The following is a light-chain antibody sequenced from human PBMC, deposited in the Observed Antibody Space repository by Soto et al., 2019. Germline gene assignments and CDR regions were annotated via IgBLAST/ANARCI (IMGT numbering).Light chain of an antibody. CDR2: GAS. J-gene: IGKJ3*01. CDR1: QSVSSSY. Sequence: EIVLTQSPGILSLSPGEGATLSCRASQSVSSSYLAWYQQKPGQAPRLLIYGASSRATGIPDRFSGSASGTDFTLTISRLEPEDFAVYYCQQYANSPLTFGPGTKVDIK. CDR3: QQYANSPLT. V-gene: IGKV3-20*01.